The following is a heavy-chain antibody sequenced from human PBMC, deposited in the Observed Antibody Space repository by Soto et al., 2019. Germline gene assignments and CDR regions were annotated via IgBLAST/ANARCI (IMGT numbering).Heavy chain of an antibody. V-gene: IGHV3-11*06. J-gene: IGHJ6*02. CDR2: ISSSSSYT. CDR1: GFTFSDYY. D-gene: IGHD2-15*01. Sequence: GGSLRLSCAASGFTFSDYYMSWIRQAPGKGLEWVSYISSSSSYTNYADSVKGRFTISRDNAKNSLYLQMNSLRAEDTAVYYCARDHCSGGSCYSRYYYYGMDVWGQGTTVTVSS. CDR3: ARDHCSGGSCYSRYYYYGMDV.